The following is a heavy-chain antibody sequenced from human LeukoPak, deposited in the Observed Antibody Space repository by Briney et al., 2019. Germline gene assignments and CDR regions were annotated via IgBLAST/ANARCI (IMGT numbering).Heavy chain of an antibody. CDR1: GFTFTSHD. CDR3: ARAGRWAPEVPITYYFDS. J-gene: IGHJ4*01. D-gene: IGHD4-23*01. CDR2: ISDAGNTV. Sequence: GGSLRLSCAASGFTFTSHDMNWVRQAPGKGLEWLAYISDAGNTVYYADSVKGRFTISRDNAKNSLSLQMNSLSAEDTAVYYCARAGRWAPEVPITYYFDSWGHGSPVTVSS. V-gene: IGHV3-48*03.